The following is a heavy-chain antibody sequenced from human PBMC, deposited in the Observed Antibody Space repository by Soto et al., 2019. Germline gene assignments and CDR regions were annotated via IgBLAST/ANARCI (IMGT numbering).Heavy chain of an antibody. D-gene: IGHD3-22*01. V-gene: IGHV4-31*03. CDR3: ARGSSGYYHSVGFDY. CDR1: GGSISSGGYY. J-gene: IGHJ4*02. Sequence: TSETLSLTCTVSGGSISSGGYYWSWIRQHPGKGLEWIGYIYYSGSTYYNPSLKSRVTISVDTSKNQFSLKLSSVTAADTAVYYCARGSSGYYHSVGFDYWGQGTLVTVSS. CDR2: IYYSGST.